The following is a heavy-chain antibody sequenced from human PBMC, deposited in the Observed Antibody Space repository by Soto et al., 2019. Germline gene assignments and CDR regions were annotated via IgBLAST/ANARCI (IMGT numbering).Heavy chain of an antibody. D-gene: IGHD3-16*01. Sequence: QVHLVQSGAEVKKPGASVKVSCTASGYTCTNFGISWVRQAPGQGLEWMGWISAYNGNTNYAQKFQGRVTMTTDTSTSTAYMERRIRRSDDTAVYYCAGGGTPLDSWGQGALVTVSS. J-gene: IGHJ4*02. CDR3: AGGGTPLDS. CDR2: ISAYNGNT. CDR1: GYTCTNFG. V-gene: IGHV1-18*01.